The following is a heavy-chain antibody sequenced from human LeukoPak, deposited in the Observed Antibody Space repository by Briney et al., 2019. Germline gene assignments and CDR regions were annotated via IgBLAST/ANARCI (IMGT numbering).Heavy chain of an antibody. J-gene: IGHJ4*02. CDR1: GFTFSSYG. Sequence: GGSLRLSCAASGFTFSSYGMHWVRQAPGKGLEWVAVIWYDGSNKYYADSVKGRFTISRDNSKNTLYLQMNSLRAEDTAAYYCARDRGYGDYAFDYWGQGTLVTVSS. V-gene: IGHV3-33*01. D-gene: IGHD4-17*01. CDR2: IWYDGSNK. CDR3: ARDRGYGDYAFDY.